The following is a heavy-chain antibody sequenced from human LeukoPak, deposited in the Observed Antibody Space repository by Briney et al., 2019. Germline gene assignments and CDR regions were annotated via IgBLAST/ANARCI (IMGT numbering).Heavy chain of an antibody. D-gene: IGHD3-22*01. V-gene: IGHV2-70*04. J-gene: IGHJ4*02. CDR3: ARSYYYDNSGYYPSNFDY. CDR1: GFSLSTSGMR. Sequence: SGPALVKPTQNLTLTCTFSGFSLSTSGMRVSWIRQPPGKALEWLARIDWDDDKFYSTSLKTRLTISKDTSKNQVVLTMTNMDPVDTATYYCARSYYYDNSGYYPSNFDYWGQGTLVTVSS. CDR2: IDWDDDK.